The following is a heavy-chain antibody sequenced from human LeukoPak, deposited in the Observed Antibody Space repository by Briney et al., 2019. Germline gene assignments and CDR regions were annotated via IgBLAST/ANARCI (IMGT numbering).Heavy chain of an antibody. V-gene: IGHV3-30*02. CDR1: GFTFSSYG. CDR2: IRYDGSNK. J-gene: IGHJ6*03. D-gene: IGHD3-10*01. CDR3: AKAGHYYGSGSNYMDV. Sequence: QPGGTLRLSCAASGFTFSSYGMHWVRQAPGKGLEWVAFIRYDGSNKYYADSVKGRFTSSRDNSKNTLYLQMNSLRAEDTAVYYCAKAGHYYGSGSNYMDVWRKGTTVTISS.